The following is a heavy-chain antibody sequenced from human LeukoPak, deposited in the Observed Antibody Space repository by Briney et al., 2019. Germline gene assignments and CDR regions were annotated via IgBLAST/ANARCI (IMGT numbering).Heavy chain of an antibody. V-gene: IGHV3-23*01. CDR1: GFTFSSYA. D-gene: IGHD2-2*01. CDR2: ISGSGGST. CDR3: AKDPGYCSSTSCYVYYFDY. Sequence: GGSLRLSCAASGFTFSSYAMSWVRQAPGKGLEWVSAISGSGGSTYYADSVKGRFTISRDNSKNTLYLQVNSLRAEDTAVYYCAKDPGYCSSTSCYVYYFDYWGQGTLVTVSS. J-gene: IGHJ4*02.